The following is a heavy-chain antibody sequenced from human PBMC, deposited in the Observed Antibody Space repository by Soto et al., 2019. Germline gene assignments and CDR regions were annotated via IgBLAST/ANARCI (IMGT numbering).Heavy chain of an antibody. Sequence: SETLSLTCTVSGGSIRNYYWNWIRQPPGKGLEWIGYIYSSGTTNYNPSLGSRVTISVDTSKSQFSLKLSSVTAADTAVYYCARARTPYYYDNTGYFLFDPWGQGTLVTVSS. D-gene: IGHD3-22*01. CDR1: GGSIRNYY. J-gene: IGHJ5*02. V-gene: IGHV4-59*01. CDR2: IYSSGTT. CDR3: ARARTPYYYDNTGYFLFDP.